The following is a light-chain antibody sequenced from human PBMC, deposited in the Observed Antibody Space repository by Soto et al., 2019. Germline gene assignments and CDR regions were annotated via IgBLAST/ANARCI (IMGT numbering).Light chain of an antibody. J-gene: IGKJ1*01. CDR2: AVS. Sequence: EIVMTQSPATLSVSPGETATLSCRASQSVYNDLAWYQQKPGQAPRLLIHAVSTRATGIPARFSGTGSGTEFTLTISSLQSEDFALYYCQQYNDWPLTFGQGTKVDIK. V-gene: IGKV3-15*01. CDR3: QQYNDWPLT. CDR1: QSVYND.